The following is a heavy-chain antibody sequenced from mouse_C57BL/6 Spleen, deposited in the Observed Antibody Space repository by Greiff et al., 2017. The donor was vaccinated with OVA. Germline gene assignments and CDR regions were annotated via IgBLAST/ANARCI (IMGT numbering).Heavy chain of an antibody. CDR3: ARWGDYDGYYFDY. Sequence: VQLQQSGAELVKPGASVKLSCTASGFNIKDYYMHWVKQRTEQGLEWIGRIDPEDGATKYAPKFQGKATITADPSSNTAYLQLSSLTSEDTAVYYCARWGDYDGYYFDYWGQGTTLTVSS. CDR1: GFNIKDYY. CDR2: IDPEDGAT. V-gene: IGHV14-2*01. D-gene: IGHD2-4*01. J-gene: IGHJ2*01.